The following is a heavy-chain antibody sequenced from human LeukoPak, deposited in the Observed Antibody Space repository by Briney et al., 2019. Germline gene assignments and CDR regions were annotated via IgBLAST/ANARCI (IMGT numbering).Heavy chain of an antibody. CDR1: GYTFTGYY. CDR3: ARVRGATAAADAFDI. D-gene: IGHD6-13*01. J-gene: IGHJ3*02. Sequence: GASVKVSCKASGYTFTGYYMHWVRQAPGQGLEWMGWINPNSGGTNYAQKFQGRVTMTRDTSISTAYMELSRLRSDGTAVYYCARVRGATAAADAFDIWGQGTMVTVSS. V-gene: IGHV1-2*02. CDR2: INPNSGGT.